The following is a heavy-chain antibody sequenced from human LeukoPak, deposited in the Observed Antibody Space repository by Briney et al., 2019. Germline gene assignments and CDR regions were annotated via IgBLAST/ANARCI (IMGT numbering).Heavy chain of an antibody. CDR2: ISSSSSYI. CDR3: ARIYCSSTSCYRGTFDY. J-gene: IGHJ4*02. CDR1: GFTFSSYS. Sequence: GGSLRLSCAASGFTFSSYSMNWVRQAPGKGLEWVSSISSSSSYIYYADSVKGRFTISRGNAKNSLYLQMNSLRAEDTAVYYCARIYCSSTSCYRGTFDYWGQGTLVTVSS. V-gene: IGHV3-21*01. D-gene: IGHD2-2*01.